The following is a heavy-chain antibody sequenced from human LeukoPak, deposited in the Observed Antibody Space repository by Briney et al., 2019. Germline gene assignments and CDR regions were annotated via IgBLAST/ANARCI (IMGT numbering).Heavy chain of an antibody. J-gene: IGHJ2*01. CDR1: GGSVSSYY. Sequence: PSETLSLTCTVSGGSVSSYYWSWIRQPPGKGLEWSGYIYNSESTKYNSSLESRGTMSFDTSKNQLYLKLSSVTAADPAVYYCARFHSGPSGWYVLWYFDLWGRGTLVTVSS. V-gene: IGHV4-4*09. CDR2: IYNSEST. D-gene: IGHD6-19*01. CDR3: ARFHSGPSGWYVLWYFDL.